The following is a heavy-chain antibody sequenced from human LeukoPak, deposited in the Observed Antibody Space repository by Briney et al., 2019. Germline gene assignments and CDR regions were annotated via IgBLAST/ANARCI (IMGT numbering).Heavy chain of an antibody. CDR2: IIPIFGTA. Sequence: SVKVSCKASGGTFSSYAISWVRQAPGQGLEWMGGIIPIFGTANYAQKFQGRVTITADESTSTAYTELSSLRSEDTAVYYCASIGGLAARSYYSYMDVWGKGTTVTVSS. J-gene: IGHJ6*03. V-gene: IGHV1-69*01. CDR3: ASIGGLAARSYYSYMDV. CDR1: GGTFSSYA. D-gene: IGHD6-6*01.